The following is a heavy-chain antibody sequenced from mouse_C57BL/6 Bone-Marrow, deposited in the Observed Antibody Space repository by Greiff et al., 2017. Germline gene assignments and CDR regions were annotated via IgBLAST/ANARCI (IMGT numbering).Heavy chain of an antibody. J-gene: IGHJ2*01. CDR2: ILPGSGST. Sequence: QVQLKQSGAELMKPGASVKLSCKASGYTFTGYWIEWVQQRPGHGLEWIGEILPGSGSTNYTEKFKGKATFTADTSTNTAYMQLSRLTTEDSAIYYCARGGRVYFDYWGQGTTLTVSS. V-gene: IGHV1-9*01. CDR3: ARGGRVYFDY. CDR1: GYTFTGYW.